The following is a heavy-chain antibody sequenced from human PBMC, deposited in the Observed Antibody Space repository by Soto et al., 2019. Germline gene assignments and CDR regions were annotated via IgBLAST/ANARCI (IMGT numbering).Heavy chain of an antibody. CDR1: GDSITSIYH. V-gene: IGHV4-38-2*01. Sequence: SETLSLTCAVSGDSITSIYHWAWSRQPPGRGLEWVASIYHSGTTYYNPSLKSRVTISVDTSKNQFSLNLRSVTAADSAVYYCARTDNVGYYQHFGQGNLVTVSS. D-gene: IGHD3-3*01. CDR3: ARTDNVGYYQH. J-gene: IGHJ1*01. CDR2: IYHSGTT.